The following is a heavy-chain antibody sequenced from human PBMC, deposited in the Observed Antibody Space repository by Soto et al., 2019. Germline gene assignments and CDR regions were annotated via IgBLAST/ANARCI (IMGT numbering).Heavy chain of an antibody. V-gene: IGHV4-31*03. D-gene: IGHD3-22*01. CDR2: IYYSGST. Sequence: SETLSLTCTVSGVSIISGGYYWSWIRQHPGKGLEWIGYIYYSGSTYYNPSLKSRVPISVDTSKNQFSLKLSSVTAADTAVYYCARDSSGYHAFDIWGQGTMVTVSS. J-gene: IGHJ3*02. CDR3: ARDSSGYHAFDI. CDR1: GVSIISGGYY.